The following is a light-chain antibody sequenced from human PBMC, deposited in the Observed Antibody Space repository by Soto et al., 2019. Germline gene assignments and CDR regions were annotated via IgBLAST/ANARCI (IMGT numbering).Light chain of an antibody. V-gene: IGLV2-14*01. CDR1: SSDVGGYNY. CDR3: SSYTSSITYV. CDR2: DVS. J-gene: IGLJ1*01. Sequence: QSALTQPASVSGSPGQSITISCTGTSSDVGGYNYVSWYQQHPGKAPKLMIYDVSNRPSGVSNRFSGSKSGNTASLTISGLQAEDEADYYCSSYTSSITYVFVTGTKVIVL.